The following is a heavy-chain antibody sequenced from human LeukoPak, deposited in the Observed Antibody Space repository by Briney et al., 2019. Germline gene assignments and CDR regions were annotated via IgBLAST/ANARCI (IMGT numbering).Heavy chain of an antibody. J-gene: IGHJ5*02. Sequence: SETLSLTCAVYGGSFSNYYWSWIRQPPGKGLEWIGEINDSGRINYNPSLMSRVTVSVDTSKNQFSLRLTSVTAADTAVYYCARGVRNGGWFDPWGQGTLVTVSS. CDR1: GGSFSNYY. CDR3: ARGVRNGGWFDP. CDR2: INDSGRI. V-gene: IGHV4-34*01. D-gene: IGHD1-14*01.